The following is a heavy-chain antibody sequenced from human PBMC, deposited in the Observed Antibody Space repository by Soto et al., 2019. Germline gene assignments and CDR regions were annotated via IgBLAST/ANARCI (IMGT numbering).Heavy chain of an antibody. D-gene: IGHD3-22*01. Sequence: SETLSLTCAVYGGSFSGYYWSWIRQPPGKGLEWIGEINHSGSTNYNPSLKSRVTISVDTSKSQFSLKLSSVTAADTAVYYCARGGDDSSDYWGQGTLVTVSS. J-gene: IGHJ4*02. V-gene: IGHV4-34*01. CDR2: INHSGST. CDR3: ARGGDDSSDY. CDR1: GGSFSGYY.